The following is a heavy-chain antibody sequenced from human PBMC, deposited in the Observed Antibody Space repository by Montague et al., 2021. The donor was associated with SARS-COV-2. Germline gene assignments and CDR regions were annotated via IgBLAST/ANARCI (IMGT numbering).Heavy chain of an antibody. CDR3: AKVGDIMAGFSLVNLDH. CDR2: IHSAGRRS. CDR1: GFTFSGSP. D-gene: IGHD3-9*01. V-gene: IGHV3-23*03. Sequence: SLRLSCAASGFTFSGSPMSWVRQAPGEGLEWVSVIHSAGRRSYYGHSVEGRFTISRHNSKNTVYLQMNNLRAEDTAVYYCAKVGDIMAGFSLVNLDHWGQGILVIVSS. J-gene: IGHJ4*02.